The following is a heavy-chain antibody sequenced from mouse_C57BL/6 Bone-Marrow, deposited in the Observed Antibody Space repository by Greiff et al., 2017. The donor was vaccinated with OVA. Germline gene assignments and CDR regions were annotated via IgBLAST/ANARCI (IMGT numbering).Heavy chain of an antibody. Sequence: QVQLQQPGAELVKPGASVKLSCKTSGYTFTSYWMHWVKQRPGQGLAWIGMIHPNSGSNNYNEKFNSKATLTVYKSYSTAYMQLSSLTSEDSAVYYCARVGVYVSNCVRWYLDVWGTGATVTVSS. V-gene: IGHV1-64*01. D-gene: IGHD1-1*01. J-gene: IGHJ1*03. CDR1: GYTFTSYW. CDR3: ARVGVYVSNCVRWYLDV. CDR2: IHPNSGSN.